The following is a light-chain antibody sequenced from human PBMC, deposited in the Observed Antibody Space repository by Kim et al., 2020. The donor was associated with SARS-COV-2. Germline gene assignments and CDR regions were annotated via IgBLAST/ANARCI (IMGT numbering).Light chain of an antibody. Sequence: SASVGDRVTITCRASQSSSNYLNWYQQKPGRAPNLLIYDASSLQGGVPSRFSGSGSGTDFTLTISSLQPEDFTTYYCQQSYSTPRTFGQETKLEIK. CDR2: DAS. J-gene: IGKJ2*01. V-gene: IGKV1-39*01. CDR3: QQSYSTPRT. CDR1: QSSSNY.